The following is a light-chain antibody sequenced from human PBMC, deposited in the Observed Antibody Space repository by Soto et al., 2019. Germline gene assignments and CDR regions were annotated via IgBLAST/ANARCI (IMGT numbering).Light chain of an antibody. Sequence: EIVLTQSQATLSLSPGERATLSCRATQSVSSNLAWYQQNPGQAPRLLIHTASSRATGIPDRFSGIGYGTDFTLTISGLEPEDFAVYHCQQYGTSPFTFGQGTRL. CDR2: TAS. CDR1: QSVSSN. CDR3: QQYGTSPFT. J-gene: IGKJ5*01. V-gene: IGKV3-20*01.